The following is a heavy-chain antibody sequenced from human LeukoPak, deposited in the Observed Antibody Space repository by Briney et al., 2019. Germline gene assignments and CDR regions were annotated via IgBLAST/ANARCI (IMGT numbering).Heavy chain of an antibody. CDR3: ARGYGAQPHYDY. V-gene: IGHV1-2*02. J-gene: IGHJ4*02. D-gene: IGHD4-17*01. CDR2: IDPNSYVT. CDR1: GYTFTGYY. Sequence: ASVKVSCKASGYTFTGYYMHWVRRASGQGLEWMGWIDPNSYVTKYAQKFQGRVTVTRDTSISTAYMELIRLSSDDTAVYYCARGYGAQPHYDYWGQGTLVTVSS.